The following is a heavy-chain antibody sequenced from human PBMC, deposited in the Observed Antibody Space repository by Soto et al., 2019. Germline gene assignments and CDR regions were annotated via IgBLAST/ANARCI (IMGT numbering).Heavy chain of an antibody. J-gene: IGHJ4*02. CDR3: ARDRSFYSSGWDFGY. Sequence: QVQLVESGGGVVQPGRSLRLSCAASGFTFSSYAMHWVRQAPGKGLEWVAVISYDGSNKYYADSVKGRFTISRDNSKNTLYLQMNRLRAEDTAVYYCARDRSFYSSGWDFGYWGQGTLVTVSS. CDR1: GFTFSSYA. V-gene: IGHV3-30-3*01. CDR2: ISYDGSNK. D-gene: IGHD6-19*01.